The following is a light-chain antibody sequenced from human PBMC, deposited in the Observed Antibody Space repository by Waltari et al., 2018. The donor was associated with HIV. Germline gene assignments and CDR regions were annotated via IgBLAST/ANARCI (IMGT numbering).Light chain of an antibody. Sequence: DILMNQSPNSLAVSLGERATINCRSSRTRLHSTVSCNGVTWYQQKPVQSPKLLIYWASARASGVPDRFSGSGYGTNFSLPIDTLQADDVTLYYWQQDCSRGPTFGGGTKVEIK. CDR2: WAS. CDR1: RTRLHSTVSCNG. V-gene: IGKV4-1*01. J-gene: IGKJ4*01. CDR3: QQDCSRGPT.